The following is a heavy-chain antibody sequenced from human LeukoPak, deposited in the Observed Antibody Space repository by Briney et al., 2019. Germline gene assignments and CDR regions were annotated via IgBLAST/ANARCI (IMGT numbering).Heavy chain of an antibody. Sequence: ASVRVSCKASGYTFTSYGISWVRQAPGQGLEWMGWISAYNGNTNYAQKLQGRVTMTTDTSTSTAYMELRSLRSDDTAVYYCARANRLSLAVAGAYWGQGTLVTVS. V-gene: IGHV1-18*01. CDR3: ARANRLSLAVAGAY. CDR2: ISAYNGNT. D-gene: IGHD6-19*01. J-gene: IGHJ4*02. CDR1: GYTFTSYG.